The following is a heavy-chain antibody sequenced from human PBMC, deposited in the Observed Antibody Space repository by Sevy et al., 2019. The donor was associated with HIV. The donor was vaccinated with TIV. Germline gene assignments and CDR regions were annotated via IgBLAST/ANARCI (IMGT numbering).Heavy chain of an antibody. CDR2: IKQDGREK. CDR1: GFTFSNYW. J-gene: IGHJ4*02. D-gene: IGHD3-22*01. CDR3: ARPYRTDPFYYSGSGGYYYPSYFDY. Sequence: GGSLRLSCAASGFTFSNYWMSWVRQAPGKGLEWVANIKQDGREKYNVDSVKGRFTISREKAKNSLYLQMNSLRAEDTAVYYCARPYRTDPFYYSGSGGYYYPSYFDYWGQGTLVTVSS. V-gene: IGHV3-7*01.